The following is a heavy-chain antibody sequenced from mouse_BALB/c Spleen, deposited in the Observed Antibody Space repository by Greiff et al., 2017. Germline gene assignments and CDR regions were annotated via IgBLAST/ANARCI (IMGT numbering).Heavy chain of an antibody. D-gene: IGHD2-4*01. J-gene: IGHJ2*01. CDR1: GYAFSSSW. V-gene: IGHV1-82*01. CDR2: IYPGDGDT. Sequence: QVQLKQSGPELVKPGASVKISCKASGYAFSSSWMNWVKQRPGQGLEWIGRIYPGDGDTNYNGKFKGKATLTADKSSSTAYMQLSSLTSVDSAVYFCARRGDYDGGDYWGQGTTLTVSS. CDR3: ARRGDYDGGDY.